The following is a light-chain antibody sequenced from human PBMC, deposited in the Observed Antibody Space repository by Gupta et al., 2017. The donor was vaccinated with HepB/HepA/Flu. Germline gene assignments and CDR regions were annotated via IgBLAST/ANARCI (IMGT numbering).Light chain of an antibody. J-gene: IGLJ2*01. V-gene: IGLV1-40*01. CDR1: RSTIGAGFD. CDR3: QSFDRDRSGLV. Sequence: QPVLTHPPSMSSAPGQRVTISCTGRRSTIGAGFDVHWYRQPPGTAPKHHVFGNDNRPSGVPDRFSASKSGTSAALAITGLRAEDEGDYDCQSFDRDRSGLVFGGATKLTVL. CDR2: GND.